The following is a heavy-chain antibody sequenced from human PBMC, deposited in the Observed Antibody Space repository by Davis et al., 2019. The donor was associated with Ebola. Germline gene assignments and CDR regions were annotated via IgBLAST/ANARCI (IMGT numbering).Heavy chain of an antibody. V-gene: IGHV3-73*01. Sequence: GESLKISCAASGFTFSGSAMHWVRQASGKGLEWVGRIRSKANSYATAYAASVKGRFTISRDDSKNTAYLQMNSLKTEDMAVYYCTMSAGIFDYWGQGTLVTVSS. D-gene: IGHD6-19*01. CDR3: TMSAGIFDY. CDR1: GFTFSGSA. J-gene: IGHJ4*02. CDR2: IRSKANSYAT.